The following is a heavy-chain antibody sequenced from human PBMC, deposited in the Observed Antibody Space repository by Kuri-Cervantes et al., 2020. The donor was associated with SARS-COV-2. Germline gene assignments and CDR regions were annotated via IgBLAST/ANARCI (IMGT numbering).Heavy chain of an antibody. D-gene: IGHD5-18*01. V-gene: IGHV3-7*01. Sequence: GGSLRLSCAASGFTFSSYWMSWVRQAPGKGLEWVANIKQDGSEKYYVDSVKGRFTISRDNSKNTLYLQMNSLRAEDTAVYYCARGQTAMISWFDPWGQGTPVTVSS. CDR2: IKQDGSEK. J-gene: IGHJ5*02. CDR1: GFTFSSYW. CDR3: ARGQTAMISWFDP.